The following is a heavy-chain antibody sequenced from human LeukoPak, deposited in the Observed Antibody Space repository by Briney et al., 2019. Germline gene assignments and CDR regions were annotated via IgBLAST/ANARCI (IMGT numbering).Heavy chain of an antibody. J-gene: IGHJ3*02. CDR1: GGSISSSSYY. V-gene: IGHV4-39*07. D-gene: IGHD6-13*01. CDR3: ARGVIAARLALAFDI. Sequence: SETLSLTCTASGGSISSSSYYWGWIRQPPGKGLEWIGSIYYSGSTYYNPSLKSRVTISVDTSKNQFSLKLSSVTAADTAVYYCARGVIAARLALAFDIWGQGTIVTVSS. CDR2: IYYSGST.